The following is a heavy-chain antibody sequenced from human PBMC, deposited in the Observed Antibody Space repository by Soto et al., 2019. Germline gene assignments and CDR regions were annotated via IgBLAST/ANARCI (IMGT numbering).Heavy chain of an antibody. CDR3: ARDPTSWAGDHAFDI. Sequence: QLKRRESGPGLGKPSETLSLTGTAPGGSIVSYNWSWFRQPAGKGLGWIGRIYTSGSTNYNPSLKSRVTMSVDTSKNQFSLKLSSVTAADTAVYYCARDPTSWAGDHAFDIWGQGTMVTVSS. J-gene: IGHJ3*02. CDR2: IYTSGST. D-gene: IGHD2-21*02. CDR1: GGSIVSYN. V-gene: IGHV4-4*07.